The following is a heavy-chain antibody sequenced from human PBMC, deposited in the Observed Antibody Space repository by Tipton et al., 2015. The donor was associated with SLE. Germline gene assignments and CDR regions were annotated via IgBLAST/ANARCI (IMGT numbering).Heavy chain of an antibody. V-gene: IGHV4-59*08. Sequence: TLSLTCTVSGGSISSHYWSWIRQPPGKGLEWIGYIHYSGNTNYNPSFKSRVTISVDTSKNQFSLKLSSVTAADTAVYYCARGIVVVVAATYYFDYWGQGTLVTVSS. D-gene: IGHD2-15*01. CDR1: GGSISSHY. CDR2: IHYSGNT. CDR3: ARGIVVVVAATYYFDY. J-gene: IGHJ4*02.